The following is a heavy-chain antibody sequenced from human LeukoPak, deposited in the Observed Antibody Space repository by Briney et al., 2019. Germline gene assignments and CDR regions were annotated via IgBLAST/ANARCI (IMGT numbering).Heavy chain of an antibody. V-gene: IGHV3-30*18. J-gene: IGHJ4*02. CDR3: AKEQLFRIAAKRLDYYFDY. D-gene: IGHD6-13*01. CDR2: ISYDGSNK. CDR1: GFTFSSYG. Sequence: PGGSLRLSCAASGFTFSSYGMHWVRQAPGKGLEWVAVISYDGSNKYYADSVKGRFTISRDNSKNTLYLQMNSLRAEDTAVYYCAKEQLFRIAAKRLDYYFDYWGQGTLVTVSS.